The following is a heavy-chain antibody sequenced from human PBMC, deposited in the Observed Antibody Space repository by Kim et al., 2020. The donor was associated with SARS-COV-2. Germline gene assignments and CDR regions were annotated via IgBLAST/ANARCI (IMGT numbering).Heavy chain of an antibody. CDR2: ISYDGSNK. V-gene: IGHV3-30*18. J-gene: IGHJ4*02. CDR1: VFTFNTYG. D-gene: IGHD1-26*01. Sequence: GGSLRLSCAASVFTFNTYGMHWVRQAPGNGLEWVAFISYDGSNKYYADSVKSRFTISRDNSKNTLYLQMNSLRIEDTAVYYCAKSFSGRYFGYDYWGQGTLVTVSS. CDR3: AKSFSGRYFGYDY.